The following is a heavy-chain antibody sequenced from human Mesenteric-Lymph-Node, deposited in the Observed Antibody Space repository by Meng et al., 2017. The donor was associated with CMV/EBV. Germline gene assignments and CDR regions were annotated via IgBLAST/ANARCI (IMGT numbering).Heavy chain of an antibody. Sequence: SGYRFTNNWIGWVRQMPGKGLEWMWIIYPGDSDTRYSPSFQGQVTISADKSISTAYLQWSSLEASDTAIYYCARQTAMQYRRHFDYWGQGTLVTVSS. CDR2: IYPGDSDT. V-gene: IGHV5-51*01. D-gene: IGHD2-8*01. J-gene: IGHJ4*02. CDR3: ARQTAMQYRRHFDY. CDR1: GYRFTNNW.